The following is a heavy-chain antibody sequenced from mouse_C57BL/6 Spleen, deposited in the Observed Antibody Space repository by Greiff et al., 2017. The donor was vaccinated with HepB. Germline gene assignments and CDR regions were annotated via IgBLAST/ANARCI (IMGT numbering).Heavy chain of an antibody. Sequence: DVKLVESGPGLVKPSQSLSLTCSVTGYSITSGYYWNWIRQFPGNKLEWMGYISYDGSNNYNPSLKNRISITRDTSKNQFFLKLNSVTTEDTATYYCVGEKGYVPWFAYWGQGTLVTVSA. V-gene: IGHV3-6*01. CDR3: VGEKGYVPWFAY. D-gene: IGHD2-2*01. CDR1: GYSITSGYY. CDR2: ISYDGSN. J-gene: IGHJ3*01.